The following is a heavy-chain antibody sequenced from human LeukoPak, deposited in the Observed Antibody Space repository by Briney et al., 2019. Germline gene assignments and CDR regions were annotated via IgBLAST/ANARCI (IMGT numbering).Heavy chain of an antibody. J-gene: IGHJ4*02. V-gene: IGHV3-7*01. CDR2: IKQDGNEK. CDR1: GFTFNIYW. CDR3: ARDRAPRGWDLYYFDY. D-gene: IGHD1-26*01. Sequence: GGSLRLSCAASGFTFNIYWMSWVRQAPGKGLEWVANIKQDGNEKYYVDSVKGRFTISRDNAKNSLYLQMNSLRAEDTAVYYCARDRAPRGWDLYYFDYWGQGTLVTVSS.